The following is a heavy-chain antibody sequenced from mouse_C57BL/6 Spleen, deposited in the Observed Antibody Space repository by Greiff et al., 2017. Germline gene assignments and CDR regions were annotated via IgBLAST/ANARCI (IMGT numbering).Heavy chain of an antibody. Sequence: VQLQESGPGLVAPSQSLSITCTASGFSLTSYGVSWVRQPPGKGLEWLGVIWGDGSTNHHSALISRLSISKDNSKSKVFLKLNSLQTDDTATYYCAKFYYDYDAAWFAYWGQGTLVTVSA. D-gene: IGHD2-4*01. CDR1: GFSLTSYG. V-gene: IGHV2-3*01. CDR2: IWGDGST. J-gene: IGHJ3*01. CDR3: AKFYYDYDAAWFAY.